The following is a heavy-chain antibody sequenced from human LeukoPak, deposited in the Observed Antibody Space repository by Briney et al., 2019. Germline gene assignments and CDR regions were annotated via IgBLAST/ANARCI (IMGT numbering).Heavy chain of an antibody. CDR2: INPDSGGT. D-gene: IGHD5-18*01. CDR3: ARATGYNYGDYYYSYGMDV. J-gene: IGHJ6*02. Sequence: ASVKVSCKASGYTFSSYGISWVRQAPGQGLEWMGWINPDSGGTNYAQKFQGRVTLTRDTSISTAYMELSGLGSDDTAVFYCARATGYNYGDYYYSYGMDVWGQGTTVTVSS. CDR1: GYTFSSYG. V-gene: IGHV1-2*02.